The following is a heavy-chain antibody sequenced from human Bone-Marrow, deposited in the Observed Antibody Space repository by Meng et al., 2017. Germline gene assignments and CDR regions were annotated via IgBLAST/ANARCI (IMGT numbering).Heavy chain of an antibody. Sequence: VQVVESGGGLVKPGGSLRLSCVASGFSFTDAWMSWVRQAPGKGLEWVGRIKSNSDGGTTDYAAPVKGRFTISRDDSKNTLYLQMNSLITEDTAVYFCATGAAAADHWGQGTLVTVSS. CDR1: GFSFTDAW. CDR2: IKSNSDGGTT. V-gene: IGHV3-15*01. D-gene: IGHD6-13*01. CDR3: ATGAAAADH. J-gene: IGHJ4*02.